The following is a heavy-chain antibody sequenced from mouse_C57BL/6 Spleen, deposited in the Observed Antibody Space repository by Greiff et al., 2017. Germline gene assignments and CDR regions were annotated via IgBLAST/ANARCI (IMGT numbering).Heavy chain of an antibody. CDR1: GFTFSDYG. D-gene: IGHD2-2*01. CDR2: ISSGSSTI. CDR3: ARGYGYDGRGYFDC. J-gene: IGHJ2*01. V-gene: IGHV5-17*01. Sequence: EVHLVESGGGLVKPGGSLKLSCAASGFTFSDYGMHWVRQAPEKGLEWVAYISSGSSTIYYADTVKGRFTISRDNAKNTLFLQMTSLRSEDTAMYYCARGYGYDGRGYFDCWGQGTTLTVSS.